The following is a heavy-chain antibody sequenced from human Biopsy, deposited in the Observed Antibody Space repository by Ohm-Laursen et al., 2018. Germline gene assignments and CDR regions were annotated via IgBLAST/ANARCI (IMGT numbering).Heavy chain of an antibody. V-gene: IGHV4-39*01. Sequence: TLSLTCPVSGGSISNNNYYWGWLRQPQGKGLEWIGSIFYRGSTHYKPYLKSRVNISEDTSKNQFALNLISVTAADTSVYYCARDYDTSGYYYVSWGQGTLVTVSS. D-gene: IGHD3-22*01. J-gene: IGHJ5*02. CDR1: GGSISNNNYY. CDR2: IFYRGST. CDR3: ARDYDTSGYYYVS.